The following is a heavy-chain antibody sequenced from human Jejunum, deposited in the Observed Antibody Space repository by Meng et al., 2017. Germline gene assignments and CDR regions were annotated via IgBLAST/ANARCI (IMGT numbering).Heavy chain of an antibody. CDR2: ISYDGTNK. J-gene: IGHJ3*02. CDR3: ARPYDSSGYQDAFDI. V-gene: IGHV3-30-3*01. Sequence: GGSLRLSCAASGFAFSSYTIYWVRQAPGKGLEWVAAISYDGTNKYYADSVKGRFTISRDNSKNTLDLQMNSLRAEDTAVYYCARPYDSSGYQDAFDIWGQGTRVTVSS. CDR1: GFAFSSYT. D-gene: IGHD3-22*01.